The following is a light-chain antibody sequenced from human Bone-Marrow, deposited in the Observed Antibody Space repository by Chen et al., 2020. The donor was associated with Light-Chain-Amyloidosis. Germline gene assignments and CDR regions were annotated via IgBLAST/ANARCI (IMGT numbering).Light chain of an antibody. V-gene: IGLV6-57*01. CDR1: SGSIATNY. J-gene: IGLJ3*02. CDR3: QSYQGSSQGV. Sequence: NFMLTQPHSVSESPGKTVIISCTRSSGSIATNYVQWYQQRPGRSPTTVIYEDDQRPSGVPDRFSGSIDRSSNSASLTISGLKTEDEADYDCQSYQGSSQGVFGGGTKLTVL. CDR2: EDD.